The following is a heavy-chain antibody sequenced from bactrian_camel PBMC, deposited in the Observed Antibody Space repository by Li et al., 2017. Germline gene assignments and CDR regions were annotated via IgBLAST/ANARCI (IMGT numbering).Heavy chain of an antibody. CDR3: AIGLHLEIMGSWADADFEY. J-gene: IGHJ6*01. V-gene: IGHV3-2*01. CDR2: VAGDTSA. D-gene: IGHD3*01. CDR1: GVPFNRGY. Sequence: HVQLVESGGGSVQPGGSLRLSCVASGVPFNRGYMGWFRQAPGKEREKVATVAGDTSATYADSVKGRFTISHDDAKNMLYLDMNSLKPEDTAMYYCAIGLHLEIMGSWADADFEYWGQGTQVTVS.